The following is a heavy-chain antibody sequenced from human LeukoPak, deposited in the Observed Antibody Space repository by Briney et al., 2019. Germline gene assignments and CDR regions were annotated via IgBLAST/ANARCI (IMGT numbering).Heavy chain of an antibody. CDR1: GYSFTSYW. CDR2: IDPSDSYT. Sequence: GESLEISCKGSGYSFTSYWISWERQMPGKGLEWMGRIDPSDSYTNYSPSFQGHVTISADKSISTAYLQWSSLKASDTAMYYCARVTTGYCSGGSCYPIDAFDIWGQGTMVTVSS. CDR3: ARVTTGYCSGGSCYPIDAFDI. D-gene: IGHD2-15*01. V-gene: IGHV5-10-1*01. J-gene: IGHJ3*02.